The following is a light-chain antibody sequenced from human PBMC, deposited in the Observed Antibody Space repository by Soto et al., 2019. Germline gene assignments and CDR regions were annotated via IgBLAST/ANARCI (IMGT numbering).Light chain of an antibody. V-gene: IGKV3-20*01. Sequence: EILLTQSPGTLSLSPGERVTLSCRASQSVGSSYLAWYQQKPGQAPRLVIYGTSSRATGIPDRFSGSGSGTDFTLTISRLEPEDFAVYYCQQYGSSPRTFGQGTKVDIK. J-gene: IGKJ1*01. CDR1: QSVGSSY. CDR2: GTS. CDR3: QQYGSSPRT.